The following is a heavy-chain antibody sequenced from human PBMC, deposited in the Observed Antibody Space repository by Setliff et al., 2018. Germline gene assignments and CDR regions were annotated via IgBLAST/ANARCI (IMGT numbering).Heavy chain of an antibody. V-gene: IGHV4-34*01. D-gene: IGHD3-10*01. CDR2: INHSGST. Sequence: SETLSLTCTVYGGSFSDYYWGWVRQPPGKGLEWIGEINHSGSTNYIPSLKSRLTISVDTSKNQFSLKLTSMTAADTAVYFCARHLLVQGTYHFDYWGQGSQVTVSS. J-gene: IGHJ4*02. CDR3: ARHLLVQGTYHFDY. CDR1: GGSFSDYY.